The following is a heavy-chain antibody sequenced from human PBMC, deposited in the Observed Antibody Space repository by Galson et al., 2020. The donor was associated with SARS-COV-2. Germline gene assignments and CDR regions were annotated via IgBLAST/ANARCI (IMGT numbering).Heavy chain of an antibody. J-gene: IGHJ4*01. D-gene: IGHD7-27*01. CDR3: VRRSDWGHRLDF. V-gene: IGHV2-5*01. Sequence: SGPTLVKPTQTLTLTCTFSGFSLDSGGVSVGWIRQPPGKALEWLTYIYWNDDKRYSPSLKSRLTVTKDTSRNQVVLTMTNMAPVDTATYYCVRRSDWGHRLDFWGRGILVTVSS. CDR2: IYWNDDK. CDR1: GFSLDSGGVS.